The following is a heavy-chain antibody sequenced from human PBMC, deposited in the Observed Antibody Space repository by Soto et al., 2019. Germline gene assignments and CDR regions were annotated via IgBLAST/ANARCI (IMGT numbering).Heavy chain of an antibody. CDR1: CLSIASINW. CDR3: ARVIAAAVNWFDP. CDR2: IYHSGST. Sequence: TLSLTCALSCLSIASINWWSLVRQPPGKGLEWIGEIYHSGSTNYNPSLKSRVTISVDKSKNQFSLKLSSVTAADTAVYYCARVIAAAVNWFDPWGQGTLVTVS. V-gene: IGHV4-4*02. J-gene: IGHJ5*02. D-gene: IGHD6-13*01.